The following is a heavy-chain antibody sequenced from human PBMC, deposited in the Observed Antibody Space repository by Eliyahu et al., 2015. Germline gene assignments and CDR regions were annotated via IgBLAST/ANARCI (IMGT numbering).Heavy chain of an antibody. CDR3: ARARRDYYDYVWGSYTGYFDL. Sequence: EVQLVESGGGLVQPGGSLRLSCAASGFTFSSYWMSWVRQAPGKGLEWVANIKQDGSEKYYVDSVKGRFTISRDNAKNSLYLQMNSLRAEDTAVYYCARARRDYYDYVWGSYTGYFDLWGRGTLVTVSS. CDR1: GFTFSSYW. J-gene: IGHJ2*01. CDR2: IKQDGSEK. D-gene: IGHD3-16*01. V-gene: IGHV3-7*01.